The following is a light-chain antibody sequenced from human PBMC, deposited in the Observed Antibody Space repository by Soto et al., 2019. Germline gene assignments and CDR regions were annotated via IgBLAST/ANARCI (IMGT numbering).Light chain of an antibody. CDR2: DAS. CDR1: QSVGSD. J-gene: IGKJ4*01. V-gene: IGKV3-11*01. Sequence: EIVLTQSPATLSLSPGDRATLSCRASQSVGSDLGWYQQRPGQAPRLLIYDASNRATGIPARFSGSGSGTDFTLTISSLEPEDVAVYYCQQRSDWPSTFGGGTKVEIK. CDR3: QQRSDWPST.